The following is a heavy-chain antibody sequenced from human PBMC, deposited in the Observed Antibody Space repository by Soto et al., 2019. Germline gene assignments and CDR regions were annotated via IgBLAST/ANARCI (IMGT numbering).Heavy chain of an antibody. CDR3: ARQGSFRQLVLLYYGMDV. CDR2: IYYSGST. J-gene: IGHJ6*02. Sequence: ASETLSLTCTVSGGSISSSSYYWGWIRQPPGKGLEWIGSIYYSGSTYYNPSLKSRVTISVDTSKNQFSLKLSSVTAADTAVYYCARQGSFRQLVLLYYGMDVWGQGTTVTVSS. V-gene: IGHV4-39*01. D-gene: IGHD6-13*01. CDR1: GGSISSSSYY.